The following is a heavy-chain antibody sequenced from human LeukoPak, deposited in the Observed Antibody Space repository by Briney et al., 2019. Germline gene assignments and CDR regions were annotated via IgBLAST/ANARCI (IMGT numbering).Heavy chain of an antibody. CDR3: ARGRTVVGATGAYYFDS. J-gene: IGHJ4*02. D-gene: IGHD1-26*01. V-gene: IGHV3-48*04. CDR1: GFTFSSYS. Sequence: GGSLRLSCAASGFTFSSYSMNWVRQAPGKGLEWVSYISSSSSTIYYADSVKGRFTISRDNAKNSLDLQMNSLRAEDTAVYYCARGRTVVGATGAYYFDSWGQGTLVTVSS. CDR2: ISSSSSTI.